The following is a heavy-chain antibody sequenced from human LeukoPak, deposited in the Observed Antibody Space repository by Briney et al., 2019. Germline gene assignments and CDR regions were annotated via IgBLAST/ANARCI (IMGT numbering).Heavy chain of an antibody. CDR3: ATQILLCHYY. D-gene: IGHD2/OR15-2a*01. CDR2: IFYSGTT. J-gene: IGHJ4*02. CDR1: GGSFSGYY. V-gene: IGHV4-34*12. Sequence: SETLSLTCAVYGGSFSGYYWSWIRQPPGKGLEWIGTIFYSGTTYYNPSLKSRVTISVDTSKNQSSLKLSSVTAADTAVYYCATQILLCHYYWGQGTLVTVSS.